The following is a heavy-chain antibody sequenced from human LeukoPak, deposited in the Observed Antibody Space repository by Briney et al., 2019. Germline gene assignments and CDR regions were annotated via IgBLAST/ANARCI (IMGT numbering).Heavy chain of an antibody. CDR2: ISGSGGGT. CDR1: GITLSNYG. D-gene: IGHD3-22*01. J-gene: IGHJ4*02. V-gene: IGHV3-23*01. CDR3: AKRGVVIRVILVGFHKEAYYFDS. Sequence: PGGSLRLSCAVSGITLSNYGMSWVRQAPGKGLEWVAGISGSGGGTNYADSVKGRFTISRDNPKNTLYLQMNSLTVEDTAVYFCAKRGVVIRVILVGFHKEAYYFDSWAQGALVTVSS.